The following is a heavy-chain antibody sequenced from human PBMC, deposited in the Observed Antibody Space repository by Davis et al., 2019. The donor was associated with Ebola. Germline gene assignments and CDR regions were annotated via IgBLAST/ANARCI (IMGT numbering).Heavy chain of an antibody. CDR3: ARGPCSGASCYLDY. J-gene: IGHJ4*02. CDR1: GASFSGYY. CDR2: INHSGST. D-gene: IGHD2-15*01. V-gene: IGHV4-34*01. Sequence: MPSETLSLTCAVHGASFSGYYWTWIRQLPGKGLEWIGEINHSGSTNYNPSLKSRVTISVDTSKNQFSLKLNSVTAADTAVYYCARGPCSGASCYLDYWGQGTLVTVSS.